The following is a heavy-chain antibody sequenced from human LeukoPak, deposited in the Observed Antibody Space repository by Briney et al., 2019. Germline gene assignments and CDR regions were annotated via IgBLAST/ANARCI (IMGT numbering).Heavy chain of an antibody. J-gene: IGHJ5*02. CDR3: ARDLWGEVRSSSVP. CDR2: IIPILGIA. CDR1: GGTFSSYA. V-gene: IGHV1-69*04. Sequence: GASVKVSCKASGGTFSSYAISWVRQAPGQGLEWMGRIIPILGIANCAQKFQGRVTITADKSTSTAYMELSSLRSEDTAVYYCARDLWGEVRSSSVPWGQGTLVTVSS. D-gene: IGHD6-6*01.